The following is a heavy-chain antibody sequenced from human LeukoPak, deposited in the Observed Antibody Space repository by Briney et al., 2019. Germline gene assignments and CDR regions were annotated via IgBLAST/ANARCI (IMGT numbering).Heavy chain of an antibody. CDR1: GFTFSRYW. CDR3: ARDRGGQWVELLLDS. D-gene: IGHD3-10*01. V-gene: IGHV3-7*05. J-gene: IGHJ4*02. Sequence: GGSLRLSCAASGFTFSRYWMTWVRQTPGKGLEWVANIKPDGSVKYYVDSVKGRFTVSRDNAKNSLYLQMNSLRAEDTALYYCARDRGGQWVELLLDSWGQGTLVTVSS. CDR2: IKPDGSVK.